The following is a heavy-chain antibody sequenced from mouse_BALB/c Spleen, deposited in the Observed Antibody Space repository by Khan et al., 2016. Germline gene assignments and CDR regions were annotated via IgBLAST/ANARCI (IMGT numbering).Heavy chain of an antibody. CDR2: IRLKYENYAT. J-gene: IGHJ4*01. CDR3: TVGYGFGAMKS. D-gene: IGHD2-2*01. V-gene: IGHV6-3*02. CDR1: GFTFSSYW. Sequence: EVKLEVSGGGLVQPGGSMKLSCVAPGFTFSSYWMSWVPQSPEKGLEWVAQIRLKYENYATHCAESVRGKFTISRDDSKRRLYLQMNSLRVEDTGIYYCTVGYGFGAMKSWGQGPPVTVSS.